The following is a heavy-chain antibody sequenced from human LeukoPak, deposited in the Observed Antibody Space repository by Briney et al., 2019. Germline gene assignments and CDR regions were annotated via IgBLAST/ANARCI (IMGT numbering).Heavy chain of an antibody. D-gene: IGHD3-16*02. CDR2: ISSSSSYI. V-gene: IGHV3-21*01. CDR3: ARALYLEYYFDY. CDR1: GFTFSSYS. J-gene: IGHJ4*02. Sequence: PGGSLRLSCAASGFTFSSYSMNWVRQAPGKGLEWVSSISSSSSYIYYADSVMGRFTISRDNAKNSLYLQMNSLRAEDTAVYYCARALYLEYYFDYWGQGTLVTVSS.